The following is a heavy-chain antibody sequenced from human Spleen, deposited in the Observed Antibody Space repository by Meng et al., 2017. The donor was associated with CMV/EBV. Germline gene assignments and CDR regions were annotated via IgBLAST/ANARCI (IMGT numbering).Heavy chain of an antibody. D-gene: IGHD3-16*01. V-gene: IGHV4-59*10. Sequence: QGKLQQWGAGLLKPSETLSLTCIVSGASIKNYNWNWVRQPAGQGLEWIGLIQVIGHTVYNPSLKSRVTVSLDASKSQFSLTLNSVTAADTATYYCAGSRPGGGACDYWGQGILVTVSS. CDR3: AGSRPGGGACDY. CDR2: IQVIGHT. J-gene: IGHJ4*02. CDR1: GASIKNYN.